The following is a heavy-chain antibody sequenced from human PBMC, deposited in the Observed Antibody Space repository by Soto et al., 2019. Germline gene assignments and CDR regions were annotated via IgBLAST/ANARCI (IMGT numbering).Heavy chain of an antibody. Sequence: QLQLQESGPGLVKPSETLSLTCTVSGGSISSSSYSRGWIRQAPGKGLEWIGSIYYSGSTYYNPSLKSRVTISLDTSKNQISLKLSSVTAADTAVYYCGRHRCSRTSCYGDYWGQGTLLTVSS. CDR2: IYYSGST. D-gene: IGHD2-2*01. V-gene: IGHV4-39*01. CDR1: GGSISSSSYS. J-gene: IGHJ4*02. CDR3: GRHRCSRTSCYGDY.